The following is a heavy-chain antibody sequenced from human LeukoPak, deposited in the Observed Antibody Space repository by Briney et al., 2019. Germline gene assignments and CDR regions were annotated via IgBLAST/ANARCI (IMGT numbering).Heavy chain of an antibody. V-gene: IGHV3-11*04. CDR2: ISSSGKTI. CDR3: ARWRGGMGLLNPPYFDY. D-gene: IGHD3-3*01. Sequence: PGGSLRLSCAASGFTFSDYYMSWIRQAPGKGLEWLSCISSSGKTIFYADSVKGRFTISRDNAKNSLSLQMSSLRVEDTAVYYCARWRGGMGLLNPPYFDYWGLGTLVIVSS. CDR1: GFTFSDYY. J-gene: IGHJ4*02.